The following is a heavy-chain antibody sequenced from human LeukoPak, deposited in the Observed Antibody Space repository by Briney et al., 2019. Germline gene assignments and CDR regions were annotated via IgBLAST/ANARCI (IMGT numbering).Heavy chain of an antibody. CDR1: GYTFTSYG. V-gene: IGHV1-18*01. J-gene: IGHJ4*02. CDR2: ISAYNGNT. D-gene: IGHD6-6*01. Sequence: LRASVKVSCKASGYTFTSYGISWVRQAPGQGLEWMGWISAYNGNTNYAQKLQGRVTMTTDTSTSTAYMELRSLRSDDTAVYYCARIGPLIAARPNYFDYWGQGTLVTVSS. CDR3: ARIGPLIAARPNYFDY.